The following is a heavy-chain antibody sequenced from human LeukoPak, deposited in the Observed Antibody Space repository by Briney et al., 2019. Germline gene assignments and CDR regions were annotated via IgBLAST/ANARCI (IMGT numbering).Heavy chain of an antibody. D-gene: IGHD2-15*01. V-gene: IGHV3-23*01. CDR2: ISGSGGST. CDR3: AKDKLAYCSGGSCYYFDY. Sequence: GGSLRLSCAASGFTFSSYAMSWVRQAPGKGLEWVSSISGSGGSTYYADSVKGRFTISRDNSKNTLYLQMNSLRAEDTAVYYCAKDKLAYCSGGSCYYFDYWGQGTLVTVSS. CDR1: GFTFSSYA. J-gene: IGHJ4*02.